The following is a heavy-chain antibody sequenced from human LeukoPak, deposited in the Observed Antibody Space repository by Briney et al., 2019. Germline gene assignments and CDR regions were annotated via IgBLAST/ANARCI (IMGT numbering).Heavy chain of an antibody. D-gene: IGHD6-13*01. J-gene: IGHJ4*02. V-gene: IGHV1-3*01. CDR2: ITAGNGNT. CDR3: GREAPSSSWSFDY. Sequence: ASVKVSCKASGYTFTTYALHWVRQAPGQRLEWMGWITAGNGNTKYSQELQGRVTITGDKSTSTAYMELSSLTFEDTAVHYCGREAPSSSWSFDYWGQGTLVTVFS. CDR1: GYTFTTYA.